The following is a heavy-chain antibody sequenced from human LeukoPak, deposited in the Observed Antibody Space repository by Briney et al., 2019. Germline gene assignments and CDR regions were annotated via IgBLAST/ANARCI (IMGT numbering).Heavy chain of an antibody. J-gene: IGHJ5*02. CDR1: GGSFSGYY. Sequence: SGTLSLTCAVYGGSFSGYYWSWIRQPPGKGLEWIGEINHSGSTNYNPSLKSRVTISVDTSKNQFSLKLSSVTAADTAVYYCARGRRYQLLSIWFDPWGQGTLVTVSS. CDR2: INHSGST. V-gene: IGHV4-34*01. CDR3: ARGRRYQLLSIWFDP. D-gene: IGHD2-2*01.